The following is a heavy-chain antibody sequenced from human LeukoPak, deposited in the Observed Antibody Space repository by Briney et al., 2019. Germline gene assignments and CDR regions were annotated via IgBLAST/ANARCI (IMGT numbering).Heavy chain of an antibody. CDR1: GGTFSSYA. CDR3: ARVLERYCSSTSCRNRFDP. CDR2: IIPIFGTA. V-gene: IGHV1-69*13. J-gene: IGHJ5*02. D-gene: IGHD2-2*01. Sequence: ASVKVSCKASGGTFSSYAISWVRQAPGQGLEWMGGIIPIFGTANYAQKFQGRVTITADESTSTAYMELSSLRSEDTAVYYCARVLERYCSSTSCRNRFDPWGQGTLVTVSS.